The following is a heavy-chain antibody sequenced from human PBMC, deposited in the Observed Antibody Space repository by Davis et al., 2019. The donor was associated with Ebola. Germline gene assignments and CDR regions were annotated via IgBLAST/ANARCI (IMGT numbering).Heavy chain of an antibody. CDR1: GFTFSNAW. V-gene: IGHV3-15*01. J-gene: IGHJ2*01. Sequence: GESLKISCAASGFTFSNAWMSWVRQAPGKGLEWVGLIKSKTDGGTTDYAAPVKGRFAMSRDDSKNTLYLQMNSLKIDDTAVYYCTTLSTMTTIYFDLWGRGTLVTVSS. D-gene: IGHD4-17*01. CDR2: IKSKTDGGTT. CDR3: TTLSTMTTIYFDL.